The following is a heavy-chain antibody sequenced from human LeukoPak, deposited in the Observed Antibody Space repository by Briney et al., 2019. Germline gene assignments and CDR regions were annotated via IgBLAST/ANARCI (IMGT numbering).Heavy chain of an antibody. CDR1: GYTFTGYY. J-gene: IGHJ4*02. Sequence: ASVKVSCKASGYTFTGYYMHWVRQAPGQGLEWMGWINPNSGGTNYAQKFQGRVTMTRDTSISTAYMELSRLTSDDTAVYYCAREPPHDDSSGYYYYFDYWGQGTLVTVSS. CDR2: INPNSGGT. V-gene: IGHV1-2*02. CDR3: AREPPHDDSSGYYYYFDY. D-gene: IGHD3-22*01.